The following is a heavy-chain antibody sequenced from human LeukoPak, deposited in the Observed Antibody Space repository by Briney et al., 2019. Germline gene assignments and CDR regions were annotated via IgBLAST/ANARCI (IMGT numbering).Heavy chain of an antibody. V-gene: IGHV1-46*01. CDR3: ARDAVDIPYYYDSSGQVD. CDR2: INPSGGST. Sequence: GASVKVSCKASGYTFTSYYMHWVRQAPGQGLEWMGIINPSGGSTSYAQKFQGRVTMTRDTSTSTVYMELSSLRSEDTAVYYCARDAVDIPYYYDSSGQVDWGQGTLVTVSS. CDR1: GYTFTSYY. J-gene: IGHJ4*02. D-gene: IGHD3-22*01.